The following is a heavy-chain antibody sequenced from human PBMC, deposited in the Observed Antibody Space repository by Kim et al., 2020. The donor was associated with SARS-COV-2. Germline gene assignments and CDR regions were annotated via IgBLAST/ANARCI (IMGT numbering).Heavy chain of an antibody. CDR1: GFTFSSYA. J-gene: IGHJ4*02. D-gene: IGHD2-2*01. CDR2: ISGSGGST. CDR3: AKMFVVVPAAIDY. Sequence: GGSLRLSCAASGFTFSSYAMSWVRQAPGKGLERVSAISGSGGSTYYADSVKGRFTISRDNSKNTLYLQMNSLRAEDTAVYYCAKMFVVVPAAIDYWGQGTLVTVSS. V-gene: IGHV3-23*01.